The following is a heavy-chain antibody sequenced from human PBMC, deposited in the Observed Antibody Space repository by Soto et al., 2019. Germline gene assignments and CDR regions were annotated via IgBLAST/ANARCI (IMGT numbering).Heavy chain of an antibody. CDR3: AKTEPQYYDFWSGYSGYFDY. D-gene: IGHD3-3*01. Sequence: HPGGSLRLSCAASGFTFSSYAMSWVRQAPGKGLEWVPAISGSGGSTYYADSVKGRFTISRDNSKNTLYLQMNSLRAEDTAVYYCAKTEPQYYDFWSGYSGYFDYWGQGTLVTVSS. CDR1: GFTFSSYA. CDR2: ISGSGGST. J-gene: IGHJ4*02. V-gene: IGHV3-23*01.